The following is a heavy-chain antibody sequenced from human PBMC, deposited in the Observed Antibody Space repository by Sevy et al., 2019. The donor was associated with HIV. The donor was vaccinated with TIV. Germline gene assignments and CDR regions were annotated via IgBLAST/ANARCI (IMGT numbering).Heavy chain of an antibody. CDR3: AKGYSSSWSFFDY. CDR2: ISGSGGST. V-gene: IGHV3-23*01. J-gene: IGHJ4*02. D-gene: IGHD6-13*01. CDR1: GFTFSSYA. Sequence: GGSLRLSCAASGFTFSSYAMSWVRQAPGKGLEWVSAISGSGGSTYYADSVKGRFTISRDNSKNTLYLQMNSLRAGDTAVYYCAKGYSSSWSFFDYWGQGTLVTVSS.